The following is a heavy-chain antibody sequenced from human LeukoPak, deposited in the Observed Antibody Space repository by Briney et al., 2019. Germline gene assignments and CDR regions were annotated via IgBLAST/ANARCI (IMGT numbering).Heavy chain of an antibody. V-gene: IGHV1-2*02. CDR3: ARGCSSTSDRDYYYYYMDV. CDR2: INPNSGGT. D-gene: IGHD2-2*01. CDR1: GYTFTGYY. Sequence: ASVKVSCKASGYTFTGYYMHWVRQAPGQGLEWMGWINPNSGGTNYAQKFQGRVTMTRDTSISTAYMELSRLRSDDTAVYYCARGCSSTSDRDYYYYYMDVWGKGTTVTVSS. J-gene: IGHJ6*03.